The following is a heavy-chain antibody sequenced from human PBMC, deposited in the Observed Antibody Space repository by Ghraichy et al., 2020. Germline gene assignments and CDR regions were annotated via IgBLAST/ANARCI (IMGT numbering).Heavy chain of an antibody. V-gene: IGHV7-4-1*02. D-gene: IGHD1-26*01. J-gene: IGHJ4*02. CDR3: ARGPWEVLLNALDI. CDR1: GFTFTSYG. CDR2: INTNTGNP. Sequence: ASVKVSCNASGFTFTSYGMNWVRQAPGQRPEWMGWINTNTGNPSYVQGFTGRFVFSMDPSLSTAYLQISSLKAEDTAVYYCARGPWEVLLNALDIWCQGTLVTVSS.